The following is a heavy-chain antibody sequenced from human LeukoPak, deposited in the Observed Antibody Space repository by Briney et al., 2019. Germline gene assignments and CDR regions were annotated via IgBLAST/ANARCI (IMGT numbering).Heavy chain of an antibody. D-gene: IGHD3-22*01. CDR3: AREKSYYDSSGYYNY. CDR1: GYTFTGYY. CDR2: INPNSGGT. Sequence: ASVKVSCKASGYTFTGYYMHWVRQAPGQGLEWMRWINPNSGGTNYAQKFQGRVTMTRDTSISTAYMELSRLRSDDTAVYYCAREKSYYDSSGYYNYWGQGTLVTASS. V-gene: IGHV1-2*02. J-gene: IGHJ4*02.